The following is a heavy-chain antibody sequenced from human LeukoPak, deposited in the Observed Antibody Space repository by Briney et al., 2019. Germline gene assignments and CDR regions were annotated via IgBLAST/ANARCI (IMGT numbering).Heavy chain of an antibody. CDR1: GGSVSSYY. V-gene: IGHV4-59*08. Sequence: SETLSLTCTVSGGSVSSYYCSWIRQPPGEGLEWIGYMYYSGSTNYNPSLKSRVTISVDMSKNQFSLKLSSVTAADTAVYYCVRSSTYHLFDDWGQGTLVTVSS. D-gene: IGHD2-15*01. J-gene: IGHJ4*02. CDR3: VRSSTYHLFDD. CDR2: MYYSGST.